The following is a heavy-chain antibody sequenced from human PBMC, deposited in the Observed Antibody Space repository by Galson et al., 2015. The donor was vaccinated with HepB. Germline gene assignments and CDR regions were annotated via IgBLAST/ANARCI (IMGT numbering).Heavy chain of an antibody. J-gene: IGHJ4*02. Sequence: SLRLSCAASGFTFDDYAMHWVRQAPGKGLEWVSGISWNSGSIGYADSVKGRFTISRDNAKNSLYLQMNSLRAEDTALYYCAKDMRYGGKGVFDYWGQGTLVTVSS. CDR3: AKDMRYGGKGVFDY. CDR1: GFTFDDYA. D-gene: IGHD4-23*01. CDR2: ISWNSGSI. V-gene: IGHV3-9*01.